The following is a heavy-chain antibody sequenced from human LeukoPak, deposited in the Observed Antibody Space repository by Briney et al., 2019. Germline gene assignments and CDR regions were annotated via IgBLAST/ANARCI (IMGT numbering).Heavy chain of an antibody. D-gene: IGHD2-2*01. Sequence: GSSVKVSCKASGGTFSSYAISWVRQAPGQGLEWMGGIIPIFGTANYAQKFQGRVTITADESTSTAYMELSSLRSEDTAVYYCARDQHPYCSSTSCYHGFRYWGQGTLVTVSS. CDR1: GGTFSSYA. J-gene: IGHJ4*02. CDR2: IIPIFGTA. CDR3: ARDQHPYCSSTSCYHGFRY. V-gene: IGHV1-69*01.